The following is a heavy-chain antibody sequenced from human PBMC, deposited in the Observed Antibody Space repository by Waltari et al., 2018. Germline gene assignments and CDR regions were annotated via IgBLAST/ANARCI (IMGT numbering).Heavy chain of an antibody. CDR1: GGSISSYY. V-gene: IGHV4-59*01. J-gene: IGHJ4*02. CDR3: ARGVSGGLFDY. CDR2: IYYSGST. D-gene: IGHD2-15*01. Sequence: PGLVKPSETQSLTCTVSGGSISSYYWSWIRQPPGKGLEWIGYIYYSGSTNYNPSLKSRVTISVDTSKNQFSLKLSSVTAADTAVYYCARGVSGGLFDYWGQGTLVTVSS.